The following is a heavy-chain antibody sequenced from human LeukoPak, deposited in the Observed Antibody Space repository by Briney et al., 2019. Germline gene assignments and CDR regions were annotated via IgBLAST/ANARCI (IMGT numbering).Heavy chain of an antibody. CDR2: IYYSGST. CDR3: ARGSGSPHYFDS. J-gene: IGHJ4*02. Sequence: PSQTLSLTCTVSGGSISSGGYYWSWIRQHRGKGLEWIGYIYYSGSTFYNPSLKCRVTTSVDTSKNQFSLNLNSVTAADTAVYYCARGSGSPHYFDSWGQGTLVTVSS. V-gene: IGHV4-31*03. CDR1: GGSISSGGYY. D-gene: IGHD2-15*01.